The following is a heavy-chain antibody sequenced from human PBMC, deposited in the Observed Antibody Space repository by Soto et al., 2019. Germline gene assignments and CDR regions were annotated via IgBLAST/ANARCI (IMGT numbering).Heavy chain of an antibody. Sequence: QVQLQESGPGLVKPSETLSLTCTVSGGSMNTFYWGWIRQPPGKGLEWIGYASDSGTINYNPSLNGRVTISIDTSMNQFSLKLNSVTAADTAVYYCARYYDFWNGLDYWGQGTLVTVSS. D-gene: IGHD3-3*01. CDR1: GGSMNTFY. V-gene: IGHV4-59*08. CDR3: ARYYDFWNGLDY. J-gene: IGHJ4*02. CDR2: ASDSGTI.